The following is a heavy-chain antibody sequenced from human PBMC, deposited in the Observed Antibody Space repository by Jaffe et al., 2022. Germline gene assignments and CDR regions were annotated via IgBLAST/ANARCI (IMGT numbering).Heavy chain of an antibody. CDR2: IYYSGST. J-gene: IGHJ3*02. D-gene: IGHD2-21*01. CDR3: ARDRGLGLVIHDAFDI. V-gene: IGHV4-59*01. Sequence: QVQLQESGPGLVKPSETLSLTCTVSGGSISSYYWSWIRQPPGKGLEWIGYIYYSGSTNYNPSLKSRVTISVDTSKNQFSLKLSSVTAADTAVYYCARDRGLGLVIHDAFDIWGQGTMVTVSS. CDR1: GGSISSYY.